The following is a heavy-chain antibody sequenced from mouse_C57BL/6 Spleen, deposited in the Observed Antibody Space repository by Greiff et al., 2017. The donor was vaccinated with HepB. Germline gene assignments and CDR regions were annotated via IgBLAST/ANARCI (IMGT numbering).Heavy chain of an antibody. CDR1: GYAFSSYW. D-gene: IGHD2-3*01. V-gene: IGHV1-80*01. CDR3: ARWGDGYYLDY. Sequence: QVQLQQSGAELVKPGASVKISCKASGYAFSSYWMNWVKQRPGKGLEWIGQIYPGDGDTNYNGKFKGKATLTADKSSSTAYMQLSSLPSEDSAVYFCARWGDGYYLDYWGQGTTLTVSS. CDR2: IYPGDGDT. J-gene: IGHJ2*01.